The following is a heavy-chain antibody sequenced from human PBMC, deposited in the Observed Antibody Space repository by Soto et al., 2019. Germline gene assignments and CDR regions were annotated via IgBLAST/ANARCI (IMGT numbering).Heavy chain of an antibody. Sequence: QVQLVQSGAEVKKPGSSVKVSCKASGGTFSSYAISWVRQAPGQGLEWMGGIIPIFGTANYAQKFQGRVTITADESTSTAYMELSSLRSEDTAVYYCARDGDPIVGDVYYYYGMDVWGQGTTVTVSS. CDR3: ARDGDPIVGDVYYYYGMDV. CDR1: GGTFSSYA. V-gene: IGHV1-69*01. D-gene: IGHD1-26*01. J-gene: IGHJ6*02. CDR2: IIPIFGTA.